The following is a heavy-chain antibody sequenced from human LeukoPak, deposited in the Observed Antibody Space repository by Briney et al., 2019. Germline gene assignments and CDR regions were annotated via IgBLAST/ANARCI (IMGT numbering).Heavy chain of an antibody. CDR1: GASITRSSYC. V-gene: IGHV4-39*02. D-gene: IGHD1-1*01. J-gene: IGHJ5*02. Sequence: SETLSLTCTVSGASITRSSYCWGWIRQPPGKGLEWIGSICYSGSTYYNASLKSRVTISVDTSRTHFSLKLSSVTAADTAVYYCAREIQPWGQGTLVTVSS. CDR3: AREIQP. CDR2: ICYSGST.